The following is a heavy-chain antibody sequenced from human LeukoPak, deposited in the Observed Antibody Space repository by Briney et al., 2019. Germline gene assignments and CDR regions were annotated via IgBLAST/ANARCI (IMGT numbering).Heavy chain of an antibody. CDR2: SRYDGSNQ. D-gene: IGHD3-22*01. V-gene: IGHV3-30*02. CDR3: AKDRSYYDSAYYRNFDY. CDR1: GFTFSTCG. J-gene: IGHJ4*02. Sequence: PGGSLRLSCAASGFTFSTCGMHWVRQAPGKGLEWVAFSRYDGSNQLYTDSVKGRFIISRDNSENKLYLQMNSPKPEDTAVYYCAKDRSYYDSAYYRNFDYWGQGTLVTVSS.